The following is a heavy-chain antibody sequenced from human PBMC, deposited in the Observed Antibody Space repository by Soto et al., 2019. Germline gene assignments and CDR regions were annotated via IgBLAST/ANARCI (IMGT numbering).Heavy chain of an antibody. CDR3: ARSFWGPAYYYDSSGYYPGPGSFDY. CDR1: GYTFTSYD. J-gene: IGHJ4*02. V-gene: IGHV1-8*01. Sequence: QVQLVQSGAEVKKPGASVKVSCKASGYTFTSYDINWVRQATGQGLEWMGWMNPNSGNTGYAQKFQGRVTMTRNTSISTAYMELSSLRSEDTAVYYCARSFWGPAYYYDSSGYYPGPGSFDYWGQGTLVTVSS. D-gene: IGHD3-22*01. CDR2: MNPNSGNT.